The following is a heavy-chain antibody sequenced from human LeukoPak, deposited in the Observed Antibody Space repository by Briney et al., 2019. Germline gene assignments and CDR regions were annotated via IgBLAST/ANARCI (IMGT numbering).Heavy chain of an antibody. D-gene: IGHD3-16*01. CDR1: GGSISSSSYY. Sequence: SETLSLTCTVSGGSISSSSYYWGWIRQPPGKGLEWIGSIYYSGSTNYNPSLKSRVTISVDTSKNQFSLKLSSVTAADTAVYYCARVFGGRVGEAFDIWGQGTMVTVSS. CDR2: IYYSGST. V-gene: IGHV4-39*07. CDR3: ARVFGGRVGEAFDI. J-gene: IGHJ3*02.